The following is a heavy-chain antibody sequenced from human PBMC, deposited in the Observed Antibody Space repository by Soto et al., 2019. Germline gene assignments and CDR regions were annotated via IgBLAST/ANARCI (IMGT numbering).Heavy chain of an antibody. Sequence: GGSLRLSCAASGFNVGDNYMNWVRQVPGKGLEWVSILYSDGSTYYADSVRGRFTISRDNFKNTLYLQIKSLGADDTAVYYCARGLVRAFFDYWGQGTLVTVSS. V-gene: IGHV3-66*01. J-gene: IGHJ4*02. CDR1: GFNVGDNY. CDR2: LYSDGST. CDR3: ARGLVRAFFDY. D-gene: IGHD3-10*01.